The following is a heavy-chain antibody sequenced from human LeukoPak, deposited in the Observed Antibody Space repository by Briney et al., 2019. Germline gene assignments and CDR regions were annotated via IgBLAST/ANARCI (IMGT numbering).Heavy chain of an antibody. D-gene: IGHD1-1*01. CDR1: GFTFSSYW. Sequence: GGSLRLSCAASGFTFSSYWMTWVRQAPGKGLECVANIKEDGSEEYYVNSVKGRFTLSRDNAKNSVYLQMNSLTTEDTALYYCVTDGDKWNDFEYWGQGTLVTVSS. CDR3: VTDGDKWNDFEY. V-gene: IGHV3-7*01. CDR2: IKEDGSEE. J-gene: IGHJ4*02.